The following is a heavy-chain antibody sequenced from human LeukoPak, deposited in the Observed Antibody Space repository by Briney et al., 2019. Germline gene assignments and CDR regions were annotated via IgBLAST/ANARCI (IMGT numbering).Heavy chain of an antibody. D-gene: IGHD3-16*01. CDR3: ARARGSYVEAAY. J-gene: IGHJ4*02. V-gene: IGHV3-7*01. CDR2: IKQDGSEK. CDR1: GFTFSNFW. Sequence: PGGSLRLSCEASGFTFSNFWMSWVSQAPGKGLEWVANIKQDGSEKHYVDSVKGRFTVSRDNARNLLYLQMNGLRAEDTAVYYCARARGSYVEAAYWGQGTLVTVSS.